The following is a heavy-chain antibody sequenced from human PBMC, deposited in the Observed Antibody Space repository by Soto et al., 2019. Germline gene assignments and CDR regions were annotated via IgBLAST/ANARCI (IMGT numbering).Heavy chain of an antibody. CDR2: ISAYNGNT. D-gene: IGHD5-12*01. V-gene: IGHV1-18*01. CDR3: ARDLATIDYYYGMDL. J-gene: IGHJ6*02. Sequence: VQLVQSGAEVKKPGASVKVSCKASGYTFTSYGISWGRQAPGQGLEWMGWISAYNGNTNYAQKLQGRVTMTTDTSTSTAYMELRSLSSDDTAVYYCARDLATIDYYYGMDLWGQGTTVTVSS. CDR1: GYTFTSYG.